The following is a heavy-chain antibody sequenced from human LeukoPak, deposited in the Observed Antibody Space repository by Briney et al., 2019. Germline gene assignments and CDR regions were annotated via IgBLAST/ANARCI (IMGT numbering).Heavy chain of an antibody. Sequence: GGSLRLSCAASGFTVSSNYMSWVRQAPGKGLEWVSVIYSGGSTYYADSVKGRFTVSRDNSKNTLYLQMNSLRAEDTAVYYCARYTVTTGLYYFDYWGQGTLVTVSS. J-gene: IGHJ4*02. CDR2: IYSGGST. CDR1: GFTVSSNY. CDR3: ARYTVTTGLYYFDY. V-gene: IGHV3-53*01. D-gene: IGHD4-17*01.